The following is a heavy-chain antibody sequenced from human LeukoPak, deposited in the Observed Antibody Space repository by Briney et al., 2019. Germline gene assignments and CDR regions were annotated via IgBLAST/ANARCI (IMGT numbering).Heavy chain of an antibody. CDR2: IIPIFGTA. CDR3: ARETRHYYDTGGDNAFDI. V-gene: IGHV1-69*13. Sequence: ASVKVSCKASGGTFSSYAISWVRQAPGQGLEWMGGIIPIFGTANYAQKFQGRVTITADESTSTAYMELSSLTSEDTAVYYCARETRHYYDTGGDNAFDIWGQGTMVTVSS. CDR1: GGTFSSYA. D-gene: IGHD3-22*01. J-gene: IGHJ3*02.